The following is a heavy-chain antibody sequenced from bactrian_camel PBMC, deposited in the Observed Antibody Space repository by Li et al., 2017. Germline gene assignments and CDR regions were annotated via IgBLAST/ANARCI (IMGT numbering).Heavy chain of an antibody. J-gene: IGHJ4*01. D-gene: IGHD2*01. CDR2: IDLDDNT. CDR3: AARKVARGSHFSLGRAPALRRDEYNF. Sequence: QVQLVESGGGSVQAGGSLRLSCAGTGYTYSSNCMGWFRQAPGKEREGVADIDLDDNTSYADSVKGRFTISQDSAKNTLYLQMDSLNPEDTGMYYCAARKVARGSHFSLGRAPALRRDEYNFWGQGTQVTVS. CDR1: GYTYSSNC. V-gene: IGHV3S53*01.